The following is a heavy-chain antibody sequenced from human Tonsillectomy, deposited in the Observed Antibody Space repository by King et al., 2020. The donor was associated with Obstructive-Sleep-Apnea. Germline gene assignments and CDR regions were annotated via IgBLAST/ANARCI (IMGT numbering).Heavy chain of an antibody. J-gene: IGHJ4*02. CDR3: ARDLNYLDY. CDR2: IYFGGHT. Sequence: QLQESGPGLVKPSETLSLSCSVSGCSIRNSSYYWGWSRQTPGKELECIGSIYFGGHTYYNPSLKSRVTISVETSKNTSSRSLRSVTAADMAVYYCARDLNYLDYWGQGTLVTVSS. V-gene: IGHV4-39*07. CDR1: GCSIRNSSYY.